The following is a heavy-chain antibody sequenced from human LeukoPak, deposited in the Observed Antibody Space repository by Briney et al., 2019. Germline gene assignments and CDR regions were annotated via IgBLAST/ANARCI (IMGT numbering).Heavy chain of an antibody. CDR3: ARAVGYCSSTSCYAGLGVWFDP. CDR1: GGSISSYY. CDR2: IYYSGST. J-gene: IGHJ5*02. Sequence: TSETLSLTCTVSGGSISSYYWSWLRQPPGKGLEWIGYIYYSGSTNYNPSLKSRVTISVDTSKNQFSLKLSSVTAADTAVYYCARAVGYCSSTSCYAGLGVWFDPWGQGTLVTVSS. V-gene: IGHV4-59*01. D-gene: IGHD2-2*01.